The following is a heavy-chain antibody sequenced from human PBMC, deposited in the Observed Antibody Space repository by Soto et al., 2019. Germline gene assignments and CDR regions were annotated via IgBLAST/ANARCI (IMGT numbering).Heavy chain of an antibody. Sequence: PSETLFLTCTVSGGSISSGGYYWSWIRQHPGKGLEWIGYIYYSGSTYYNPSLKSRVTISVDTSKNQFSLKLSSVTAADTAVYYCAREPNVLSGVRALGGMDVWGQGTTVTVSS. V-gene: IGHV4-31*03. CDR3: AREPNVLSGVRALGGMDV. CDR1: GGSISSGGYY. J-gene: IGHJ6*02. D-gene: IGHD3-10*01. CDR2: IYYSGST.